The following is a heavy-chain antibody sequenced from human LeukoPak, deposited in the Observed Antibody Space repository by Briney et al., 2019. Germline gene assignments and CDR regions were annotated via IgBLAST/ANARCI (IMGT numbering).Heavy chain of an antibody. CDR1: GDSVSSNSAA. J-gene: IGHJ5*02. Sequence: SQTLSLTCAISGDSVSSNSAAWNWIRQSPSRGLEWLGRTYYRSRWYNDYAVSVRSRITVHPDTSKNQFSLHLDSVTFEYTAVYYCARGLQSTFDPWGQGTLVTVSS. CDR3: ARGLQSTFDP. D-gene: IGHD4-11*01. CDR2: TYYRSRWYN. V-gene: IGHV6-1*01.